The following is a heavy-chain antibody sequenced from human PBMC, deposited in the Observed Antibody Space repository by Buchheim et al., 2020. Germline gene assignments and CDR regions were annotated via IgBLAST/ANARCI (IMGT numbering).Heavy chain of an antibody. CDR3: AQHYDSSGSYSVY. CDR2: ISNTGGST. J-gene: IGHJ4*02. D-gene: IGHD3-22*01. CDR1: GFTFSSYA. V-gene: IGHV3-23*01. Sequence: EVQLLESGGTLVQPGGSLRLSCAASGFTFSSYAMNWVRQAPGKGLEWVSTISNTGGSTYYADSVKGRFTISRDNSKNTLYLQMNSLRAEDTAVYYCAQHYDSSGSYSVYWGQGTL.